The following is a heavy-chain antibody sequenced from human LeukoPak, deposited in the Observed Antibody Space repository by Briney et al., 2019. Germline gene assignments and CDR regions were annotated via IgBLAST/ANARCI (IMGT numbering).Heavy chain of an antibody. CDR1: GYTFTGYY. CDR3: ARLVQFPYYDNTTYYAY. J-gene: IGHJ4*02. D-gene: IGHD3-22*01. Sequence: ASVKVSCKASGYTFTGYYLHWVRQAPGQGLEWVGWINPHSGGTNYVQKFQGRVTMTRDTSITTAYMELNRLRFDDTAVYYCARLVQFPYYDNTTYYAYWGQGTLVTVSS. CDR2: INPHSGGT. V-gene: IGHV1-2*02.